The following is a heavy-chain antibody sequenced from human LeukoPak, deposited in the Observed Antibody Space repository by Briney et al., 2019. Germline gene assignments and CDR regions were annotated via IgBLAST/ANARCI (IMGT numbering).Heavy chain of an antibody. CDR2: ISTSTGDT. D-gene: IGHD3-22*01. V-gene: IGHV1-18*01. J-gene: IGHJ3*02. CDR3: ARDRAAYYYDSSGYYFHDAFDI. Sequence: ASVKVSCKTSGYSFILYGISWVRQAPGQGPEWMGWISTSTGDTKYTQKFQGRVTLTTDTSTSTAYMELSSLRSDDTAVYYCARDRAAYYYDSSGYYFHDAFDIWGQGTMVTVSS. CDR1: GYSFILYG.